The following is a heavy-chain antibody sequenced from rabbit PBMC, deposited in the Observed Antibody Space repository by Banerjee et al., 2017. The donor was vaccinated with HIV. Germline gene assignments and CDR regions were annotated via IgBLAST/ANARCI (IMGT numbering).Heavy chain of an antibody. J-gene: IGHJ4*01. V-gene: IGHV1S40*01. D-gene: IGHD4-1*01. CDR2: IYTGSSGST. CDR1: GFDFSSNS. Sequence: QSLEESGGDLVKPGASLTLTCKASGFDFSSNSMCWVRQAPGKGLEWIACIYTGSSGSTDYASWVKGRFTISKTSSTTVTLQMTSLIAADTATYFCARGGVVTAFTLWGPGTLVTVS. CDR3: ARGGVVTAFTL.